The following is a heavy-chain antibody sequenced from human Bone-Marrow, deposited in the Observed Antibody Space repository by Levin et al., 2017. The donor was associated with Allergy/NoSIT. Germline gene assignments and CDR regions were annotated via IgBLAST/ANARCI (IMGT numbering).Heavy chain of an antibody. CDR2: IDPDDSET. J-gene: IGHJ3*01. Sequence: RGESLKISCQTSGHNFTNYWIGWVRQMPGKGLEYMGIIDPDDSETRYRPSFQGQVTISADKSSRTAYLQWSTLKASDTAIYYCAMTELFLDAFDFWGQGTMVTVSS. D-gene: IGHD2-21*01. CDR1: GHNFTNYW. V-gene: IGHV5-51*01. CDR3: AMTELFLDAFDF.